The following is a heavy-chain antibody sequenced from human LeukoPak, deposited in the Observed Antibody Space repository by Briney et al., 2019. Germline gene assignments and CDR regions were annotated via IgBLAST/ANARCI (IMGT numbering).Heavy chain of an antibody. Sequence: GGSLRLSCVASGFSFSTYAMSWVRQAPGKGLEWVSAISGSGGSTYYADSVKGRFTISRDNSKNTLYLQMNSLRAGDTAVYYCAKCLVATIPEYWGQGTLVTVSS. CDR1: GFSFSTYA. D-gene: IGHD5-12*01. J-gene: IGHJ4*02. CDR2: ISGSGGST. CDR3: AKCLVATIPEY. V-gene: IGHV3-23*01.